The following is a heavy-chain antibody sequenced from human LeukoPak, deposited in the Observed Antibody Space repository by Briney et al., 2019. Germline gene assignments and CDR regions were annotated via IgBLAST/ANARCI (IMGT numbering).Heavy chain of an antibody. CDR3: ARDGAGAAAGSFDY. Sequence: GSLRLSCAASGFTFSSYSMNWVRQAPGKGLEWVSYISSSSSTIYYADSVKGRFTISRDNAKNSLYLQMNSLRAEDTAVYYCARDGAGAAAGSFDYWGQGTLVTVSS. J-gene: IGHJ4*02. V-gene: IGHV3-48*01. D-gene: IGHD6-13*01. CDR2: ISSSSSTI. CDR1: GFTFSSYS.